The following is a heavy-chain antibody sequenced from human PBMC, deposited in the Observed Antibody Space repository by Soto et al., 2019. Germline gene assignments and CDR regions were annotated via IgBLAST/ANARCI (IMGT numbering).Heavy chain of an antibody. D-gene: IGHD2-2*01. CDR1: GYTFTSYY. CDR3: ARDKSLCSSTSCYSTYYFDY. CDR2: INPSGGST. Sequence: ASVKVSCKASGYTFTSYYMHWVRQAPGQGLEWMGIINPSGGSTSYAQKFQGRVTMTRDTSTSTVYMELSSLRSEDTAVYYCARDKSLCSSTSCYSTYYFDYWGQGTLVTVSS. V-gene: IGHV1-46*01. J-gene: IGHJ4*02.